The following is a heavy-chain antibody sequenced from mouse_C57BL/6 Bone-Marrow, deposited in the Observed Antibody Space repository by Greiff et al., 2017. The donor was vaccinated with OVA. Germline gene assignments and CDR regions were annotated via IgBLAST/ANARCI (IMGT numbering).Heavy chain of an antibody. Sequence: VQLQQSGAELVKPGASVKLSCTASGFNIKGYYMHWVKQRTEQGLEWIGRIDPEDGDTKYAPKFQGKATITADTSSNTAYLQLSSLTSEDTAVYYCARSITTVVADYYAMDYWGQGTSVTVSS. CDR2: IDPEDGDT. V-gene: IGHV14-2*01. J-gene: IGHJ4*01. D-gene: IGHD1-1*01. CDR3: ARSITTVVADYYAMDY. CDR1: GFNIKGYY.